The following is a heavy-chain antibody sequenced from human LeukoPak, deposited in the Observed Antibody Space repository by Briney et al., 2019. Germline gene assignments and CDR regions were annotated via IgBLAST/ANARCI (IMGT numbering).Heavy chain of an antibody. D-gene: IGHD6-19*01. CDR1: GGSISSSSYY. CDR2: IYYSGST. V-gene: IGHV4-39*01. Sequence: PSETLSLTCTVSGGSISSSSYYWGWIRQPPGKGLEWIGSIYYSGSTYYNPSLKSRVTISVDTSKNQFSLKLSSVTAADTAVYYCARQRISSGWNWRYFDYWGQGTPVTVSS. J-gene: IGHJ4*02. CDR3: ARQRISSGWNWRYFDY.